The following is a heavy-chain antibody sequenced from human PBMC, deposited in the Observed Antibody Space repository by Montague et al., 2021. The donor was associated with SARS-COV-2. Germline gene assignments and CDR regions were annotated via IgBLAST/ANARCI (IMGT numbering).Heavy chain of an antibody. CDR3: VRGIETAGSYDY. CDR2: TYYRSMWKS. D-gene: IGHD6-13*01. J-gene: IGHJ4*02. Sequence: CAISGDSVSGHSATWNWIRQSLSRGLERLGRTYYRSMWKSDYARSVKSRIAINPDTSKNQFSLQLSSVTPEDTALYYCVRGIETAGSYDYWGQGTLVTVSS. V-gene: IGHV6-1*01. CDR1: GDSVSGHSAT.